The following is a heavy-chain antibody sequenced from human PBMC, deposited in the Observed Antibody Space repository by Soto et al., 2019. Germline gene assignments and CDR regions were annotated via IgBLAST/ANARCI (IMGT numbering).Heavy chain of an antibody. CDR1: GGSVSNNNW. Sequence: QVQLQESGPGLVKPSGTLSLSCAVSGGSVSNNNWWSWVRQSPGNGLEWIGEIHHSGGTSYNPTLESRATLSVNKSKNELSLRLNYVTAADTAVYYCTENSAYAFDYWGLGILVTVSS. J-gene: IGHJ4*02. CDR3: TENSAYAFDY. CDR2: IHHSGGT. D-gene: IGHD5-12*01. V-gene: IGHV4-4*02.